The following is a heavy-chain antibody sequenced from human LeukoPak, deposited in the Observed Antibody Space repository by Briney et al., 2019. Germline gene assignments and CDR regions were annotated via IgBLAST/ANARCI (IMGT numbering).Heavy chain of an antibody. CDR3: ARDEVVYYDSSGYLNEYFQH. CDR2: ISAYNGNT. D-gene: IGHD3-22*01. V-gene: IGHV1-18*01. Sequence: ASVKVSCKASGYTFTSYGISWVRQAPGQGLEWMGWISAYNGNTKYAQKLQGRVTMTTDTSTSTAYMELRSLTSDDTAVYYCARDEVVYYDSSGYLNEYFQHWGQGTLVTVSS. J-gene: IGHJ1*01. CDR1: GYTFTSYG.